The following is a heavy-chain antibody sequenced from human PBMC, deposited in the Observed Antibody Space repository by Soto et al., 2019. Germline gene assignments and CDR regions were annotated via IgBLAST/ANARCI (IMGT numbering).Heavy chain of an antibody. CDR1: GFNFSLYG. Sequence: PGGSLRLSCAASGFNFSLYGMHWVRQAPGKGLAWVAAIWDDGRRKDFADSVKNRLYISKDNSKNTLYLQLDSLRPEDTAVYDCATWQGSFNFHYWGQGTLVTVSS. J-gene: IGHJ4*01. V-gene: IGHV3-33*01. CDR3: ATWQGSFNFHY. CDR2: IWDDGRRK.